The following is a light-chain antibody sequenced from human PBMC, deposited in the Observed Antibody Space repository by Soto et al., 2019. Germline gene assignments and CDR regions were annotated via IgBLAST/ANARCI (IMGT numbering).Light chain of an antibody. J-gene: IGKJ2*01. V-gene: IGKV3-20*01. CDR1: QTITSSF. CDR3: QQYNSLYT. Sequence: EIVLTQSPGTLSLSPGDRASLSCRASQTITSSFLAWYQQKPGQAPRLLISAASSRATGIPDRFSGSGSETEFTLTISSLQPDDSATYYCQQYNSLYTFGQGTKVDIK. CDR2: AAS.